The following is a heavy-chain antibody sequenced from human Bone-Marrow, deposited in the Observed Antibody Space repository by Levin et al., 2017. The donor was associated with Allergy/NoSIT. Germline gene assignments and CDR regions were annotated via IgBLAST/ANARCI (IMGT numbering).Heavy chain of an antibody. J-gene: IGHJ2*01. CDR2: ISGTGGST. V-gene: IGHV3-23*01. CDR1: GFTFSSYA. CDR3: AKHISGRKAFDL. D-gene: IGHD6-19*01. Sequence: LTGGSLRLSCAASGFTFSSYAMSWVRQAPGKGLQWVSTISGTGGSTYYADSVKGRFTISRDNSKNTLYLQMNSLRAEDTAVYYCAKHISGRKAFDLWGRGTLVTVSS.